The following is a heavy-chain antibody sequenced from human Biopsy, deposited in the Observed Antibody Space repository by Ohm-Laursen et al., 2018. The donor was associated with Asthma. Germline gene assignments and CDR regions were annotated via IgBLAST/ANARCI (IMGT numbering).Heavy chain of an antibody. CDR2: ISGSGDIT. V-gene: IGHV3-23*01. CDR3: AKEQQWLVNDAFDI. D-gene: IGHD6-19*01. Sequence: SLRLSCAASGFTFRPFAMSWVRQAPGKGLEWISTISGSGDITYYPDSVKGRLFISRDNSRNTLYLQMSSLRAEDTALYYCAKEQQWLVNDAFDIWGQGSMVTVSS. J-gene: IGHJ3*02. CDR1: GFTFRPFA.